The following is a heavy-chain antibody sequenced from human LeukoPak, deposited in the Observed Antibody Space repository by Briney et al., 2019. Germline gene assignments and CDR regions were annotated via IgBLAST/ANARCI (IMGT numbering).Heavy chain of an antibody. J-gene: IGHJ4*02. Sequence: GESLKISCKGSGYSFTSYWIGWVRQMPGKGLEWMGIIYPGDSDTRYSPSFQGQVTISADKSISTAYLQWSSLKASDTAMYYCARHRREVGRSWLGGDYWGQGTLVTVSS. CDR3: ARHRREVGRSWLGGDY. CDR1: GYSFTSYW. V-gene: IGHV5-51*01. CDR2: IYPGDSDT. D-gene: IGHD6-13*01.